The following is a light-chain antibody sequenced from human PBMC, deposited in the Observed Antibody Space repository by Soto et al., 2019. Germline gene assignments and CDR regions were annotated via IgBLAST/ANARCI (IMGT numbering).Light chain of an antibody. J-gene: IGLJ1*01. CDR3: TSYSSSSTLYV. V-gene: IGLV2-14*01. Sequence: QSALTQPASVSGSPGQSITISCTGTSSDIGAYNYVSWYQQHPDKAPKLMIYDVNNRPSGVSDRFYGSKSGNTASLTISGLQAEDEADYYRTSYSSSSTLYVFGTGTKVTVL. CDR1: SSDIGAYNY. CDR2: DVN.